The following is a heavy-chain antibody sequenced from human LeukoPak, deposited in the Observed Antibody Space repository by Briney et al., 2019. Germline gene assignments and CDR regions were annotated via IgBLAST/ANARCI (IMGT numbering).Heavy chain of an antibody. CDR1: GGSISSYY. V-gene: IGHV4-59*01. CDR3: ARADGSYLDY. Sequence: KSSETLSLTCTVSGGSISSYYWSWIRQPPGKGLEWIGYIYYSGSTNYNPSLKSRVTISVDTSKNQFSLKLSSVTAADTAVYYCARADGSYLDYWGQGTLVTVSS. J-gene: IGHJ4*02. D-gene: IGHD1-26*01. CDR2: IYYSGST.